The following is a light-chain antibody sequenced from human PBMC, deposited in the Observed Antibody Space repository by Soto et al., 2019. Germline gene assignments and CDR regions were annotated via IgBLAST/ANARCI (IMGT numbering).Light chain of an antibody. J-gene: IGKJ2*01. CDR1: QSVNNN. Sequence: EIILTQSPASLSVSPGERATLSCRASQSVNNNLAWYQQKRGLAPRLLIYGASTRATGIPGRFRGSGSGTEFTLTITSLQSEDFAVYFCQQYNNWPPDTFGQGTKLEIK. CDR2: GAS. CDR3: QQYNNWPPDT. V-gene: IGKV3-15*01.